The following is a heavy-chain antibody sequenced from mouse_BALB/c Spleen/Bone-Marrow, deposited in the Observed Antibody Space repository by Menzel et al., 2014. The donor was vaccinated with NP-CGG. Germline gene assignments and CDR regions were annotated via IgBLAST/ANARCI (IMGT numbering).Heavy chain of an antibody. J-gene: IGHJ3*01. Sequence: QVHVKQSGAELVKPGASVKLSCKASGYTFTSYWIHWVKLRPGQGLEWIGEINPSNGRTNYNEKFKNKATLTVDKSSSTAYIQLSSLTSEDSAVYYCARYDGPARFAYWGQGTLVTVSA. CDR1: GYTFTSYW. V-gene: IGHV1S81*02. D-gene: IGHD2-3*01. CDR3: ARYDGPARFAY. CDR2: INPSNGRT.